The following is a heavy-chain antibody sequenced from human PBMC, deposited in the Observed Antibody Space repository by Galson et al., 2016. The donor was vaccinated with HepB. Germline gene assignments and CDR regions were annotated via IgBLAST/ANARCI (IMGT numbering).Heavy chain of an antibody. Sequence: SETLSLTCTVSGGSISTSSYYWGWIRQPPGKGLEWIGSIYYRGTKYFNPSLKSRATIARDTSMNQLSLKMKSVTAAEPAVYYCAREISAETEYFDLWGRGTLVTVSS. CDR1: GGSISTSSYY. D-gene: IGHD6-13*01. J-gene: IGHJ2*01. CDR2: IYYRGTK. V-gene: IGHV4-39*07. CDR3: AREISAETEYFDL.